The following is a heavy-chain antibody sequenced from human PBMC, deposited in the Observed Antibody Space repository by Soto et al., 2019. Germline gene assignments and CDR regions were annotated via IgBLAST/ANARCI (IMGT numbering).Heavy chain of an antibody. V-gene: IGHV3-21*01. CDR3: ARDRYSSSWTVAYYYYGMDV. Sequence: GGSLRLSCAVSGFTLSSYTMDWLRQAPGKGLEWVSSISSSSSYIYYADSVKGRFTISRDNAKNSLYLQMNSLRAEDTAVYYFARDRYSSSWTVAYYYYGMDVWGQGTTVTVSS. CDR1: GFTLSSYT. J-gene: IGHJ6*02. D-gene: IGHD6-13*01. CDR2: ISSSSSYI.